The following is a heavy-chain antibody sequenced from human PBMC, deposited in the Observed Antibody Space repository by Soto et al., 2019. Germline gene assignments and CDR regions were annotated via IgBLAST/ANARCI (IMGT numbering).Heavy chain of an antibody. Sequence: SETLSLSCTVSGGSISSGDYYWSWIRQPPGKGLEWIGYIYYSGSTYYNPSLKSRVTISVDTSKNQFSLKLSSVTAADTAVYYCARVGYDSSGYLDAFDTWGQGTMVT. CDR3: ARVGYDSSGYLDAFDT. J-gene: IGHJ3*02. CDR2: IYYSGST. CDR1: GGSISSGDYY. V-gene: IGHV4-30-4*01. D-gene: IGHD3-22*01.